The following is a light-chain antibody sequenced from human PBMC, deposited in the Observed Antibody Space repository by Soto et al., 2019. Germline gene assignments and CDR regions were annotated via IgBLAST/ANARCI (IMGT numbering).Light chain of an antibody. Sequence: AIRMTQSPSSFSASTGDRVTITCRASQGISSYLAWYQQKPGKAPKLLIYAASTLQSGVPSRFSGSGSGTEFILTVSCLQSEDFATYSCQQYYSYPPLTFGGGSKVEIK. V-gene: IGKV1-8*01. CDR3: QQYYSYPPLT. J-gene: IGKJ4*01. CDR1: QGISSY. CDR2: AAS.